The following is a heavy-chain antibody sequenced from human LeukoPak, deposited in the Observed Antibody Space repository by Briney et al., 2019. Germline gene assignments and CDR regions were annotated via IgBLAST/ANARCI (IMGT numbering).Heavy chain of an antibody. J-gene: IGHJ3*02. CDR3: AKDRDYYEKKTYYGAFDI. Sequence: PGGSLRLSCAVSALTSSSYSMSWVRPGPGKGLEWGANLQEDDGSETNYVDSVKGGFTISKANAKNSLYLHMNSLKAEVKAVYYGAKDRDYYEKKTYYGAFDIWGQGTMVTVSS. V-gene: IGHV3-7*01. CDR2: LQEDDGSET. D-gene: IGHD3-22*01. CDR1: ALTSSSYS.